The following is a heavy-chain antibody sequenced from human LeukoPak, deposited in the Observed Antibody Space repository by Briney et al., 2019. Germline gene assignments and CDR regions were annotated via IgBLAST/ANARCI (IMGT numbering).Heavy chain of an antibody. CDR3: AWEVGRPFLFDP. J-gene: IGHJ5*02. CDR1: GFTFSSYA. Sequence: GGSLRLSCAASGFTFSSYAMHWVRQAPGKGLEWVAVISYDGSNKYYADSVKGRFTISRDNSKNTLYLQMNSLRAEDTAVYYCAWEVGRPFLFDPWGQGTLVTVSS. CDR2: ISYDGSNK. D-gene: IGHD1-26*01. V-gene: IGHV3-30-3*01.